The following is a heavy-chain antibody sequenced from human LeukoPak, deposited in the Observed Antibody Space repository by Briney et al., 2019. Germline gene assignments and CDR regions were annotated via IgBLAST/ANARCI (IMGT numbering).Heavy chain of an antibody. J-gene: IGHJ4*02. D-gene: IGHD4-17*01. CDR2: ISAYNGNT. Sequence: ASVEVSCKASGYTFTNYGLSWVRQAPGQGLEWMGWISAYNGNTNYAQNLQGRVTMTTDTSTSTAYMELRSLRSDDTAVYFCARGHGDHSFDYWGQGTLVTVSS. CDR1: GYTFTNYG. V-gene: IGHV1-18*01. CDR3: ARGHGDHSFDY.